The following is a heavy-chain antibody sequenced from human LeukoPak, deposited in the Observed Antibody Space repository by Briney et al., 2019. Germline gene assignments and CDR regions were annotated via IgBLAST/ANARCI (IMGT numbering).Heavy chain of an antibody. D-gene: IGHD3-3*01. Sequence: SETLSLTCTVSGGSISSHYGSWIRQPPGKGLEWIGYIYYSGSTNYNPSLKSRVTISVDTSKNQFSLKLSSVTAADTAVYYCAGALLTYYDFWSGSGPFDYWGQGTLVTVSS. CDR2: IYYSGST. V-gene: IGHV4-59*11. CDR3: AGALLTYYDFWSGSGPFDY. J-gene: IGHJ4*02. CDR1: GGSISSHY.